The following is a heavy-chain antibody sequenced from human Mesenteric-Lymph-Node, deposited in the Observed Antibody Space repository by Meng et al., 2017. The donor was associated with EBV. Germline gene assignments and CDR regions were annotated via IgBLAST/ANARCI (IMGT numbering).Heavy chain of an antibody. CDR3: ARGCLDTAMVDYYFDY. CDR1: GCSISSSRYY. V-gene: IGHV4-39*07. Sequence: QLRLQESAPSLVKPLGTLSPTCTVSGCSISSSRYYWGWIRQPPGKGLEWIGSISYSGSTYSNPSLKSRVTISVDTSKTQFSLKLSSVTAADTAVYYCARGCLDTAMVDYYFDYWGQGTLVTVSS. J-gene: IGHJ4*02. CDR2: ISYSGST. D-gene: IGHD5-18*01.